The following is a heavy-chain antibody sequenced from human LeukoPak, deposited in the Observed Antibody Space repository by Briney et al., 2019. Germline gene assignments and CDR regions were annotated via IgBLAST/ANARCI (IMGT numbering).Heavy chain of an antibody. Sequence: ASVKVSCKASGYTFTSYYMHWVRQAPGQGLEWMGIINPSGGSTSYAQKFQGRVTMTRDMSTSTVYMELNSLRSEDTAVYYCARDGMVRGVISDYWGQGTLVTVSS. J-gene: IGHJ4*02. D-gene: IGHD3-10*01. CDR3: ARDGMVRGVISDY. CDR2: INPSGGST. CDR1: GYTFTSYY. V-gene: IGHV1-46*01.